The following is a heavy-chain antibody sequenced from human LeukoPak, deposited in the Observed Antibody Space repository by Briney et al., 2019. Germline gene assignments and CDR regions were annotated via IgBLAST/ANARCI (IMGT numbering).Heavy chain of an antibody. V-gene: IGHV3-30-3*01. CDR1: GFTFSSYA. CDR2: ISYDGSNK. CDR3: ARDQGWLQLVFDY. Sequence: GRSLRLSCAASGFTFSSYAMHWVRQAPGKGLEWVAVISYDGSNKYYADSVKGRFTISRDNSKNTLYLQMNSLRAEDTAVYYCARDQGWLQLVFDYWAREPWSPSPQ. J-gene: IGHJ4*02. D-gene: IGHD5-24*01.